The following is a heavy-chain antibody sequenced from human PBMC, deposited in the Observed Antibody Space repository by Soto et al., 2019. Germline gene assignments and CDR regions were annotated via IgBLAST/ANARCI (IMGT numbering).Heavy chain of an antibody. CDR1: GGSFSGYY. V-gene: IGHV4-34*01. Sequence: QVQLQQWGAGLLKPSETLSLTCAVYGGSFSGYYWSWIRQPPGKGLEWIGEINHSGSTNYNPSLKSRVPISVDTSKTQFSLKLSSVTAADTAVYYCARDYGDYQYYYYGMDVWGQGTTVTVSS. J-gene: IGHJ6*02. CDR2: INHSGST. CDR3: ARDYGDYQYYYYGMDV. D-gene: IGHD4-17*01.